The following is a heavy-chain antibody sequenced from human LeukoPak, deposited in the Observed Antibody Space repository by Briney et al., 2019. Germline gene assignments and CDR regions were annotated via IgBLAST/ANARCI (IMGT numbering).Heavy chain of an antibody. D-gene: IGHD4-17*01. Sequence: ASVKVSCKASGYTFTSYGISWVRQAPGQGLEWMGWIYSYNGNTNYAQKFQGRVTMTTGTSTSIAYMELRSLTSDDTAVYYCARLKNYGDYGYWGQGTLVTVSS. CDR3: ARLKNYGDYGY. CDR1: GYTFTSYG. V-gene: IGHV1-18*01. CDR2: IYSYNGNT. J-gene: IGHJ4*02.